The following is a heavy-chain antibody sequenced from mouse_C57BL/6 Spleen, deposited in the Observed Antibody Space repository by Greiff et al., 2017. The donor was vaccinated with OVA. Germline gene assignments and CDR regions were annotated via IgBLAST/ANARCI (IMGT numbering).Heavy chain of an antibody. J-gene: IGHJ2*01. V-gene: IGHV1-80*01. CDR3: ARSGSSGHDY. Sequence: FQLQQSVAELVKPGASVKISCKASGYAFSSYWMNWVKQRPGKGLEWIGQIYPGDGDTNYNGKFKGKATLTADKSSSTAYMQLSSLTSEDSAVYFCARSGSSGHDYWGQGTTLTVSS. CDR1: GYAFSSYW. D-gene: IGHD3-2*02. CDR2: IYPGDGDT.